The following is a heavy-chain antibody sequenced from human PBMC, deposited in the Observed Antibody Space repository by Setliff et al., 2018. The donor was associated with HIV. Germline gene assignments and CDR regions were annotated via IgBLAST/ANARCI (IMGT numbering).Heavy chain of an antibody. V-gene: IGHV4-61*09. CDR1: GGSISSATYY. J-gene: IGHJ5*02. CDR3: ARGRTQWPNYNYFDP. D-gene: IGHD6-19*01. Sequence: SETLSLTCSVSGGSISSATYYWTWIRQSAGKGLEWIGHIYITGDTDYNPSPKSRVTISVDTSKSQFSLKLSSLTAADTAVYYCARGRTQWPNYNYFDPWGLGTLVTVSS. CDR2: IYITGDT.